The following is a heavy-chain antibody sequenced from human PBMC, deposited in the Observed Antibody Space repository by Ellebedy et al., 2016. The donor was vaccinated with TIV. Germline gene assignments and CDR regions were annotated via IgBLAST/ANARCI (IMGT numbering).Heavy chain of an antibody. V-gene: IGHV4-34*01. J-gene: IGHJ4*02. Sequence: SETLSLTXAVYGGSFSGYYWTWIRQTPEKGLEWIGEINHGGSTTYNPSLKGRVTISVDTSKNQFSLRLKSVTAADTAVYYCARRIPAAGIGHWGQGTRVTVSS. CDR3: ARRIPAAGIGH. CDR2: INHGGST. D-gene: IGHD6-13*01. CDR1: GGSFSGYY.